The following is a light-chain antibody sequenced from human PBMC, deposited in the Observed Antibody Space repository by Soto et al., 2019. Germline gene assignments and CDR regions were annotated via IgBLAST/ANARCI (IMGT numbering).Light chain of an antibody. Sequence: QSVLTQPASVSGSPGQSITISCTETSSDVGGDNYVSWYQQYPGKAPKLMIYDVSNRPSGVSNRFSGSKSGNTASLTISGLQAEDEADYYCSSHTISTTGVFGTGTKLTVL. CDR2: DVS. J-gene: IGLJ1*01. V-gene: IGLV2-14*01. CDR1: SSDVGGDNY. CDR3: SSHTISTTGV.